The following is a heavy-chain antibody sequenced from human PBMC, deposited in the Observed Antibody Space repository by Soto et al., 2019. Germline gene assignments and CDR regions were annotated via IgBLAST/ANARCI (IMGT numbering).Heavy chain of an antibody. J-gene: IGHJ3*02. V-gene: IGHV3-30*19. CDR2: ISYDGSNK. Sequence: QVQLVESGGGVVQPGRSLRLSCAASGFTFSSYGMHWVRQAPGKGLEWVAVISYDGSNKYYADSVKGRFTISRDNSKNTLYLQMNSLRAEDTAVYYCARDQGGADAFDIWGQGTMVTVSS. CDR1: GFTFSSYG. CDR3: ARDQGGADAFDI. D-gene: IGHD1-26*01.